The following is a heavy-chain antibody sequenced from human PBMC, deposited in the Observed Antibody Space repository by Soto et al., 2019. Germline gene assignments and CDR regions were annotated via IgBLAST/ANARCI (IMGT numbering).Heavy chain of an antibody. CDR3: ARDPHRYYYDSSGLDAFDI. CDR1: GFTFSSYS. CDR2: ISSSSSTI. V-gene: IGHV3-48*01. Sequence: GGSLRLSCAASGFTFSSYSMNWVRQAPGKGLEWVSYISSSSSTIYYADSVKGRFTISRDNAKNSLYLQMNSLRAEDTAVYYCARDPHRYYYDSSGLDAFDIWGQGTMVTVSS. J-gene: IGHJ3*02. D-gene: IGHD3-22*01.